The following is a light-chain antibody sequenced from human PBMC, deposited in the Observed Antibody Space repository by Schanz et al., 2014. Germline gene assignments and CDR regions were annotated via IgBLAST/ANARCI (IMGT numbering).Light chain of an antibody. CDR2: DAS. CDR3: QEYNIYPWT. Sequence: DIQMTQYPSILSASVGDKVTITCRASQNINNWLAWYQQKPGKAPKLLIYDASSLQSGVPFRFSGSGSGTEFTLTISSLQPDDFATYYCQEYNIYPWTFGQGTQVEIK. CDR1: QNINNW. J-gene: IGKJ1*01. V-gene: IGKV1-5*01.